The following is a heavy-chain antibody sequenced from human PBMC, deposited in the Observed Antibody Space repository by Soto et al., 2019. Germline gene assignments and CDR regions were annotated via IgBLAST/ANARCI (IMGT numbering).Heavy chain of an antibody. V-gene: IGHV4-34*01. CDR3: ARGSGYVYGYKFYGMDV. D-gene: IGHD5-12*01. CDR1: RGSFSGFY. CDR2: INHSGST. J-gene: IGHJ6*02. Sequence: AETXSLTCGFYRGSFSGFYWTWVRQTPGKGLEWIGEINHSGSTNYNPSLKNRVTISVDRSTNYFSLRMTSVTAADAAVYYCARGSGYVYGYKFYGMDVWGQGTTVTVSS.